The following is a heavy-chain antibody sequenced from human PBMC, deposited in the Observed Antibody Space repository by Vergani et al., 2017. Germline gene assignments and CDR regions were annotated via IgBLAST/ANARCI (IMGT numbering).Heavy chain of an antibody. CDR3: ASSVIAGNVGVAYFGMDV. V-gene: IGHV1-69*02. CDR2: FIPVLGKT. Sequence: QVQLVQSGAEVKKPGSSVKVSCKASGATFRSNTISWVRQVPGQGLEWMGRFIPVLGKTKYAQHFQGRLTITADTSTSTAYMELTSLRSQDTAVYFCASSVIAGNVGVAYFGMDVLGRGTTVTDSS. CDR1: GATFRSNT. J-gene: IGHJ6*02. D-gene: IGHD2/OR15-2a*01.